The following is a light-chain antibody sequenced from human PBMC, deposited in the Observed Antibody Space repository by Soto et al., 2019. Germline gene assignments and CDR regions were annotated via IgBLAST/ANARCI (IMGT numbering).Light chain of an antibody. CDR1: QTINDW. CDR3: QQYYSSWT. J-gene: IGKJ1*01. V-gene: IGKV1-5*03. CDR2: RAS. Sequence: DIQMTQSPSTLSASVGDRVTIACRASQTINDWLAWYQQKPGKAPKLLIYRASNLQSGVPSRFSGSGSGTEFTLTISSLQPDDFGTYYCQQYYSSWTFGQGTKVDIK.